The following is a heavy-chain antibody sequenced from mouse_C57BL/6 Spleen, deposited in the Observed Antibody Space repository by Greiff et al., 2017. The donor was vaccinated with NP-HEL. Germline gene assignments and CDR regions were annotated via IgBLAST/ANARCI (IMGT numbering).Heavy chain of an antibody. D-gene: IGHD4-1*01. V-gene: IGHV3-6*01. J-gene: IGHJ2*01. CDR2: ISYDGSN. CDR3: ARELGLDY. CDR1: GYSITSGYY. Sequence: LQESGPGLVKPSQSLSLTCSVTGYSITSGYYWNWIRQFPGNKLEWMGYISYDGSNNYNPSLKNRISITRDTSKNQFFLKLNSVTTEDTATYYCARELGLDYWGQGTTLTVSS.